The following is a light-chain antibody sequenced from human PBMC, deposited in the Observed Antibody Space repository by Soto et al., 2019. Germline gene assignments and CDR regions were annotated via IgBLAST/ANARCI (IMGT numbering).Light chain of an antibody. CDR1: NIGTKS. J-gene: IGLJ2*01. CDR3: QVYDRSADQVI. CDR2: DDA. Sequence: SYILTQSPSVSVAPGQTATITRGANNIGTKSVHWYQQKPGQAPELVVYDDADRPSGIPERFSGSNSGNTAALTIRRVEAGDEADYYCQVYDRSADQVIFGGGTKLTVL. V-gene: IGLV3-21*02.